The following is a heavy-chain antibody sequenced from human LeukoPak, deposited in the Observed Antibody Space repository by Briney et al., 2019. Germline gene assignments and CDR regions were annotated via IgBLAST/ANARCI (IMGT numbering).Heavy chain of an antibody. CDR1: GFTFSSYA. Sequence: GGSLRLSCAASGFTFSSYAMSWVRQAPGKGLEWVANIKQDGSEKYYVDSVKGRFTISRDNAKNSLYLQMNSLRAEDTAVYYCARCEYSRIYYYYMDVWGKGTTVTVSS. V-gene: IGHV3-7*01. J-gene: IGHJ6*03. D-gene: IGHD6-6*01. CDR2: IKQDGSEK. CDR3: ARCEYSRIYYYYMDV.